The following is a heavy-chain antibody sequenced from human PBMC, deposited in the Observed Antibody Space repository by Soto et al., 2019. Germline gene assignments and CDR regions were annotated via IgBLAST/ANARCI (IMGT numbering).Heavy chain of an antibody. CDR3: ARFSPYSSSLGRYFDL. CDR2: VHYSGTT. D-gene: IGHD6-13*01. Sequence: SETLSLTCTVSGGSISSFYWSWIQQPPGKGLEWIGYVHYSGTTNYNPSLKSRVTLSVDTSKNQFSLKLSSVTAADTAVYYCARFSPYSSSLGRYFDLWGRGTLVTVSS. CDR1: GGSISSFY. J-gene: IGHJ2*01. V-gene: IGHV4-59*08.